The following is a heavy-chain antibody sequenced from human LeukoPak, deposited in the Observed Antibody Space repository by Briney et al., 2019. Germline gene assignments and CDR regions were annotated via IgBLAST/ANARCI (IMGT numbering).Heavy chain of an antibody. D-gene: IGHD2-21*02. Sequence: GGSLRLSCAASGFTFSNYAMHWVRQAPGKGLEYVSAISSNGGSTYYANSVKGRFTISRDNSKNTLYLQMGSLRAEDMARYYCARDGGDIVVVTASYYYMDVWGKGTTVTVSS. CDR1: GFTFSNYA. CDR2: ISSNGGST. J-gene: IGHJ6*03. CDR3: ARDGGDIVVVTASYYYMDV. V-gene: IGHV3-64*01.